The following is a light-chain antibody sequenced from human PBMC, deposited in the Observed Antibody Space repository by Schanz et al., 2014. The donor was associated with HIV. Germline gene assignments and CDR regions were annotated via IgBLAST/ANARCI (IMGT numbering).Light chain of an antibody. CDR1: QSVGSD. CDR2: GAS. V-gene: IGKV3-15*01. Sequence: EIVMTQSPATLSVSPGEGATLSCRASQSVGSDLAWYQQKPGLPPRLLISGASTRATGVPARFSGSGSGTEFTLTISSLQSEDSAIYYCQQYNNWPPWTFGQGTKVEIK. J-gene: IGKJ1*01. CDR3: QQYNNWPPWT.